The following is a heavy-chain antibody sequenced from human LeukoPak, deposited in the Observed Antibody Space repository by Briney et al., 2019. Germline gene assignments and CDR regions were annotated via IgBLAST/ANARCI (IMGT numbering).Heavy chain of an antibody. J-gene: IGHJ5*02. Sequence: ASVKVSCKASGYTFTGYYMHWVRQAPGQGLEWMGWINPNSGGTNYAQKLQGRVTMTTDTSTSTAYMELRSLRSDDTAVYYCARDQRRYSSGNWFDPWGQGTLVTVSS. D-gene: IGHD6-19*01. CDR2: INPNSGGT. CDR1: GYTFTGYY. CDR3: ARDQRRYSSGNWFDP. V-gene: IGHV1-2*02.